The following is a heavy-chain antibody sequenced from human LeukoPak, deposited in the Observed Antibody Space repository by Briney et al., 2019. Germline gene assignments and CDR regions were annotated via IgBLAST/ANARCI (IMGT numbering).Heavy chain of an antibody. J-gene: IGHJ3*02. CDR2: IIPIFGTA. V-gene: IGHV1-69*05. CDR3: ARAMRRGGYCSGGSCYDGDAFDI. CDR1: GGTFTSYA. Sequence: SVKVSFKASGGTFTSYAISWVRQAPGQGLEWMGRIIPIFGTANYAQKFQGRVTITTDESTSTAYMELSSLGSEDTAVYYCARAMRRGGYCSGGSCYDGDAFDIWGQGTMVTVSS. D-gene: IGHD2-15*01.